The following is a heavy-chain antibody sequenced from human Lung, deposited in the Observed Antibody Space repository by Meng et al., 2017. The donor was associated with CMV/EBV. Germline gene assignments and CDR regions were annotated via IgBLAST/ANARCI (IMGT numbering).Heavy chain of an antibody. J-gene: IGHJ4*02. CDR1: GCPFRGYE. D-gene: IGHD3-22*01. CDR2: ISSSGNIK. Sequence: XCLFSGCPFRGYEMNWVRLAPGKGLEWVSYISSSGNIKYYADSVKGRFTISRDNARNSLFLQMNSLRVEDTAVYFCAKYAARQYYDSSGYYFDYWXLGTXVTVSS. CDR3: AKYAARQYYDSSGYYFDY. V-gene: IGHV3-48*03.